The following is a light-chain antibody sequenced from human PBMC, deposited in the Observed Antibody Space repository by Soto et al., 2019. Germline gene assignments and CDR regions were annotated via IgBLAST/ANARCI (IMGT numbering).Light chain of an antibody. J-gene: IGKJ1*01. Sequence: ETVMTQSPATLSVSPGERATLSCRASQSVFSSLAWYQHKPGQAPRLLIYGAATRATGIPARFSGSGSGTEFTLTISSLQSDDIAVCYCQQYHNWPAFGQGTKVEIK. CDR3: QQYHNWPA. CDR1: QSVFSS. V-gene: IGKV3-15*01. CDR2: GAA.